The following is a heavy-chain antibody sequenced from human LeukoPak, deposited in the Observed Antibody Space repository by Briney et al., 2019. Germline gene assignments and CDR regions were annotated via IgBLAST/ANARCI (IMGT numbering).Heavy chain of an antibody. J-gene: IGHJ4*02. CDR1: GFSFSDFY. D-gene: IGHD1-26*01. V-gene: IGHV3-11*01. Sequence: GGSLRLSCAASGFSFSDFYMSRIRQAPGMGLEWISYIGTRSNPIYYADSVKGRFTISRDDAKNSLYLQMNSLRDEDTAVYFCAREARGSGRDFDYWGQGILVTVSS. CDR2: IGTRSNPI. CDR3: AREARGSGRDFDY.